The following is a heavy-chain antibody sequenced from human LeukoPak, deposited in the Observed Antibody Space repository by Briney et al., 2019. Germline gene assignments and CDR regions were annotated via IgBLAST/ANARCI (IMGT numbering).Heavy chain of an antibody. D-gene: IGHD3-9*01. CDR3: AKWGDYDILTGYYVSDF. V-gene: IGHV3-23*01. CDR1: GCIFSNYA. J-gene: IGHJ4*02. CDR2: ITGSGDKT. Sequence: PGGSLRLSCAASGCIFSNYAMSWVRQAPGKGVEWVSAITGSGDKTYYADSVKGPFTISRDNSKNTLYVKMNTLRAEDTAVYYCAKWGDYDILTGYYVSDFWGQGTLVTVSS.